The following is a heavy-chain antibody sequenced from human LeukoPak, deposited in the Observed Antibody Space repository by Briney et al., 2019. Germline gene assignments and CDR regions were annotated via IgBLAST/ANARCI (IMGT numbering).Heavy chain of an antibody. J-gene: IGHJ5*02. D-gene: IGHD1-26*01. Sequence: PSETLSLTCAVSGGSISSNNWWGWVRQPPGKGLEWIGEIFHSGSTNYNPSLKSRVTISVDKSKNQFSLRLNSVTAADTAVYYCARGGNKWELDNWFDPWGQGTLVTVSS. CDR3: ARGGNKWELDNWFDP. CDR1: GGSISSNNW. CDR2: IFHSGST. V-gene: IGHV4-4*02.